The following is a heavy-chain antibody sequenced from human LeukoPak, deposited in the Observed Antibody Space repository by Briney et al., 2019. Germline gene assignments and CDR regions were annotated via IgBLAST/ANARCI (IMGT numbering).Heavy chain of an antibody. CDR1: GFTFSSYA. D-gene: IGHD2-2*01. J-gene: IGHJ5*02. V-gene: IGHV3-23*01. CDR2: ISGSGGST. CDR3: AKDGGGYCSSTSCYSNWFDP. Sequence: GGSLRLSCAASGFTFSSYAMSWVRQAPGKGLEWVSAISGSGGSTYYADSVKGRFTISRDNSKNTVYLQMNSLRVEDTAVYYCAKDGGGYCSSTSCYSNWFDPWGQGTQVTASS.